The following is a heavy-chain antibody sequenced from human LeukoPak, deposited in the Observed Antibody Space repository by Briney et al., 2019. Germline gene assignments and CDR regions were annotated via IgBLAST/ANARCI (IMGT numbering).Heavy chain of an antibody. Sequence: SETLSLTCAVYGGSFSGYYWSWIRQPPGKGLEWIGEINHSGSTNYNPSLKSRATISVDTSKNQFSLKLSSVTAADTAVYYCARLTRRGYSTNWGQGTLVTVSS. CDR3: ARLTRRGYSTN. D-gene: IGHD5-18*01. J-gene: IGHJ4*02. CDR2: INHSGST. CDR1: GGSFSGYY. V-gene: IGHV4-34*01.